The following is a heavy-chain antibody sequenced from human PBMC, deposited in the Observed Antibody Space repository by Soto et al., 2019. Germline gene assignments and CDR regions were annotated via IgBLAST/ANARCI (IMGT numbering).Heavy chain of an antibody. CDR1: GYTFTSYD. CDR3: AGPWNKQ. J-gene: IGHJ4*02. D-gene: IGHD1-1*01. Sequence: EASVKVSCKASGYTFTSYDINWVRQATGQGLEWMGWMNPNSGNTGYAQKFQGRVTMTRDTSISTAYMELSSLGDEDTAVYYCAGPWNKQWGQGTPVTVSS. V-gene: IGHV1-8*01. CDR2: MNPNSGNT.